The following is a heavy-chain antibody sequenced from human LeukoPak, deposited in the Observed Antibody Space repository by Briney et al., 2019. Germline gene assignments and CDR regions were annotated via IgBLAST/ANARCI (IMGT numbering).Heavy chain of an antibody. CDR2: IYPGDSDT. D-gene: IGHD3-22*01. Sequence: GESLKISCKGSGYRFTTYWIGWVRQMPGKGLEWMGIIYPGDSDTTYSPSFQGQVTISADKSISTAYLQWSSLKASDTAMYYCARHGAPYYYDSSEFDPWGQGTLVTVSS. J-gene: IGHJ5*02. V-gene: IGHV5-51*01. CDR1: GYRFTTYW. CDR3: ARHGAPYYYDSSEFDP.